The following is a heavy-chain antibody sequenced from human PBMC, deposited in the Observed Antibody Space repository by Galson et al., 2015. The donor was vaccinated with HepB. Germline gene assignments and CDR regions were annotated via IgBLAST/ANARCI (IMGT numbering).Heavy chain of an antibody. CDR3: AKDFRFLEWPFDY. CDR2: ISYDGSNK. Sequence: SLRLSCAASGFTFSSYGMHWVRQAPGKGLEWVAVISYDGSNKYYADSVKGRFTISRDNSKNTLYLQMNSLRAEDTAVYYCAKDFRFLEWPFDYWGQGTLVTVSS. D-gene: IGHD3-3*01. V-gene: IGHV3-30*18. J-gene: IGHJ4*02. CDR1: GFTFSSYG.